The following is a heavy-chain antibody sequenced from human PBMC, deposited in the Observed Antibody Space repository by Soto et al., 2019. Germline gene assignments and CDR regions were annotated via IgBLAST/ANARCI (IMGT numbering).Heavy chain of an antibody. CDR3: ARGPRLEPWLIMY. D-gene: IGHD6-19*01. CDR2: ISSSSSYI. Sequence: EVQLVESGGGLVKPGGSLRLSCAASGFTFSSYSMNWVRQAPGKGLEWVSSISSSSSYIYYADSVKGRFTISRDNAKNSLCLQLNSLRAGDTAGYYCARGPRLEPWLIMYWGQGTLVTVSS. V-gene: IGHV3-21*01. CDR1: GFTFSSYS. J-gene: IGHJ4*02.